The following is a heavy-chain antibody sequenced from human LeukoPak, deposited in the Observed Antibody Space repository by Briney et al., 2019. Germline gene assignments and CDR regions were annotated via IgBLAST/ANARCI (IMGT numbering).Heavy chain of an antibody. V-gene: IGHV4-39*07. D-gene: IGHD6-13*01. CDR2: MRYSGNT. CDR1: GASVSSSSYY. CDR3: ARGRRRIAAAGTPFDY. J-gene: IGHJ4*02. Sequence: SETLSLTCTVSGASVSSSSYYWGWIRQPPGKGLEWIASMRYSGNTFSNPSLKSRVTISVDTSKNQFSLKLSSVTAADTAVYYCARGRRRIAAAGTPFDYWGQGTLVTVSS.